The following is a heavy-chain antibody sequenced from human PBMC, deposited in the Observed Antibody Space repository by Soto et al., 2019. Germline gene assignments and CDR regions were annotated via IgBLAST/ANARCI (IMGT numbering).Heavy chain of an antibody. J-gene: IGHJ6*02. CDR1: GYTFTDYA. Sequence: QVQVVQSEAEVKKPGASVKVSCKASGYTFTDYAMHWMRQAPGQSLEWMGWVNGANGNAIYSQNCQSRVTITRDTSASTVYMEMSGLRSEDTSVYYCARDSITYPYAMDVWGQGTTVAVSS. V-gene: IGHV1-3*01. CDR3: ARDSITYPYAMDV. D-gene: IGHD2-2*01. CDR2: VNGANGNA.